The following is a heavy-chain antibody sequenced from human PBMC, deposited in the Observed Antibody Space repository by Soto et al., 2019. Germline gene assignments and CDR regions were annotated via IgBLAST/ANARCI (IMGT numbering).Heavy chain of an antibody. CDR2: INAGNGNT. Sequence: ASVKVSCKASGYTFTSYAMHWVRQAPGQGLEWMGWINAGNGNTKYSQKFQGRVTITRDTSASTAYMELSSLRSEDTAVYYCARATRSGSPHFDHWGQGTLVTVSS. CDR1: GYTFTSYA. J-gene: IGHJ4*02. V-gene: IGHV1-3*01. CDR3: ARATRSGSPHFDH. D-gene: IGHD5-12*01.